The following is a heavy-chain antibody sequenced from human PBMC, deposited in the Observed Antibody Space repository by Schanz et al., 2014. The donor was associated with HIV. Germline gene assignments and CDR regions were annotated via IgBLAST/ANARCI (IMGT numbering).Heavy chain of an antibody. D-gene: IGHD3-3*01. J-gene: IGHJ3*01. V-gene: IGHV1-8*01. CDR1: GSTFPDLD. Sequence: QVRLAQSGAEVKRPGASVTVSCMAVGSTFPDLDINWVRQAAGQGLEWMAWINPKSGNTGYARKFDGGVNVTINTSKRTIYMELRGLTSEDAAVYYCARAGLLYNSGDYYGSAFDVWGPGTAVTVAS. CDR2: INPKSGNT. CDR3: ARAGLLYNSGDYYGSAFDV.